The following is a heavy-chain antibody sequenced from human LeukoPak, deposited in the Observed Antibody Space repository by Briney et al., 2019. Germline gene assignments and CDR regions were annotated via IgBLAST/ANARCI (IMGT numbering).Heavy chain of an antibody. V-gene: IGHV3-23*01. CDR1: GFTFSSYA. CDR2: ISGSGGST. Sequence: GGSLRLSCAASGFTFSSYAMSWVRQAPGKGLEWVSAISGSGGSTYYADSVKGRFTISRDNSKNTLYLQMNSLRAEDTAVYYCAEDTNTMIVVGLFDYWGQGTLVTVSS. J-gene: IGHJ4*02. CDR3: AEDTNTMIVVGLFDY. D-gene: IGHD3-22*01.